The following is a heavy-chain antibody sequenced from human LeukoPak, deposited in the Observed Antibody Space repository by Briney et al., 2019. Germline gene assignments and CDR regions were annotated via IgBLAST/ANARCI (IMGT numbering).Heavy chain of an antibody. CDR2: SSAYNGNT. CDR3: ARDSSRYDLTYFDY. D-gene: IGHD1-1*01. V-gene: IGHV1-18*01. Sequence: GAAVKVSCKASGYTCTSYGISWVRQAPGQGLEWMGWSSAYNGNTNYAQKLQGRVTMTTDTSTSTAYMELRSLRSDDTAVYYCARDSSRYDLTYFDYWGQGTLVTVSS. J-gene: IGHJ4*02. CDR1: GYTCTSYG.